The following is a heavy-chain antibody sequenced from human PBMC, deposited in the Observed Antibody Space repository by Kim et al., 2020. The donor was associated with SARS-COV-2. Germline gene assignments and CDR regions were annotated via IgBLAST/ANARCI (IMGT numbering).Heavy chain of an antibody. V-gene: IGHV4-4*07. CDR1: GGSISSYY. Sequence: SETLSLTCTVSGGSISSYYWSWIRQPAGKGLEWIGRIYTSGSTNYNPSLKSRVTMSVDTSKNQFSLKLSSVTAADTAVYYCARDQVVVVPAAIGFVHYYYYYMDVWGKGTTVTVSS. J-gene: IGHJ6*03. CDR3: ARDQVVVVPAAIGFVHYYYYYMDV. CDR2: IYTSGST. D-gene: IGHD2-2*01.